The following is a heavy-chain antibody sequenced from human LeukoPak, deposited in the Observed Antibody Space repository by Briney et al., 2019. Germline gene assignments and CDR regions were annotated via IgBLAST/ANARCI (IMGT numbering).Heavy chain of an antibody. CDR3: AKDGSAWYLDR. V-gene: IGHV3-30*18. J-gene: IGHJ4*02. D-gene: IGHD6-19*01. CDR1: GFSFSNYG. CDR2: IAYDGSYK. Sequence: GGSLRLSCAASGFSFSNYGMQWVRQAPGEGLEWVALIAYDGSYKYYADSVKGRFTISRDNSKNTLDLQMNSLRAEDTAVYYCAKDGSAWYLDRWGQGTLVTVSS.